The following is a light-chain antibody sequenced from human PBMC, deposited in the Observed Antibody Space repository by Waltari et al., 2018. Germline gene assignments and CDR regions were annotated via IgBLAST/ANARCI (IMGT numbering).Light chain of an antibody. J-gene: IGLJ3*02. CDR2: GKD. Sequence: SSELTQDPAASVALGQTVRTKGQGDSLRSYYETWYQQKPGQAPVLVIYGKDNRPSGIPDRFSGSRSGTTASLTITGAQAEDEADYYCNSRDSSFNHWVFGGGTKLTVL. CDR1: SLRSYY. CDR3: NSRDSSFNHWV. V-gene: IGLV3-19*01.